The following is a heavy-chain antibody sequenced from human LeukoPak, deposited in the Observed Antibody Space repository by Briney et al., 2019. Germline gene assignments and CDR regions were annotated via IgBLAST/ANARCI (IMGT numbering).Heavy chain of an antibody. D-gene: IGHD3-22*01. V-gene: IGHV1-8*01. CDR2: MNPNSGNT. CDR1: GYTFTSYD. Sequence: GASVKVSCKASGYTFTSYDINWVRQATGQGLEWMGWMNPNSGNTGYAQKFQGRVTMTRNTSISTAYMELSSLRSEDTAVYYCARGADFRDSSGYFYYYYGMDVWGQGTTVTVSS. J-gene: IGHJ6*02. CDR3: ARGADFRDSSGYFYYYYGMDV.